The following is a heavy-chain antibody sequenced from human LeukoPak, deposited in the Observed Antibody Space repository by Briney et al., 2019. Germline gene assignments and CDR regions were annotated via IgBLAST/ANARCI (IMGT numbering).Heavy chain of an antibody. D-gene: IGHD6-19*01. V-gene: IGHV3-23*01. CDR1: GFSFSSYA. CDR3: AKDQGYSSAWYSRDGFDM. J-gene: IGHJ3*02. Sequence: GGSLRLSGAASGFSFSSYAMSWDRQAPGKGLEWVSAISKSGDSTFYADSVKGRFTISRDNSQNTLYVQMNSLRAEDTAVYYCAKDQGYSSAWYSRDGFDMWGQGTMVTVSS. CDR2: ISKSGDST.